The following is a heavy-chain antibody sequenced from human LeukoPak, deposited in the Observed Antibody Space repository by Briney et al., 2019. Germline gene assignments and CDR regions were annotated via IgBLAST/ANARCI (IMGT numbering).Heavy chain of an antibody. Sequence: GGSLRLSCAASGFTFSSYSMNWVRQAPGKGLEWVSYISSSSSTIYYADSVKGRFTISRDNAKNSLYLQMNSLRAEDTAVYYCAGRLSHYPKATDAFDIWGQGTMVTVSS. V-gene: IGHV3-48*01. J-gene: IGHJ3*02. CDR3: AGRLSHYPKATDAFDI. CDR1: GFTFSSYS. D-gene: IGHD5-12*01. CDR2: ISSSSSTI.